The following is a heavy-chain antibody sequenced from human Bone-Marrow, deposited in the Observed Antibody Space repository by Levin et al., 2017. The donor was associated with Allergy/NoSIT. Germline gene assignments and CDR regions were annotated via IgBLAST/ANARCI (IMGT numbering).Heavy chain of an antibody. Sequence: GGSLRLSCAASGFTFSTYSMNWVRQAPGKGLEWVSYISSTGGTKYYADSVKGRFTISRDNAKNSLSLQMNSLRDEDTAVYYCARVVGFYGDYRDVWGKGTTVTVSS. D-gene: IGHD4-17*01. J-gene: IGHJ6*04. V-gene: IGHV3-48*02. CDR2: ISSTGGTK. CDR3: ARVVGFYGDYRDV. CDR1: GFTFSTYS.